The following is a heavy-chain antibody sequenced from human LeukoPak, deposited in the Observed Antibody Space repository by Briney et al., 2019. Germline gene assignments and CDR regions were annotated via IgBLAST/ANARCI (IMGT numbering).Heavy chain of an antibody. CDR2: ISGNRGAI. D-gene: IGHD4-11*01. J-gene: IGHJ4*02. Sequence: GDSLRLSHATCGFSFSIYPMIWVPHAPGRGVEWFPFISGNRGAIYYAHSVKGRFTISRDNAKNTVYLQMNNLRGEDTALYYSSKACDTNYYRHGDYWGQGTLVTVSS. V-gene: IGHV3-23*01. CDR3: SKACDTNYYRHGDY. CDR1: GFSFSIYP.